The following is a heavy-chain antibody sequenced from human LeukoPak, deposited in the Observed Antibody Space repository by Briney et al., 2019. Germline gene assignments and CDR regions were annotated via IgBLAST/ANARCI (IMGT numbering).Heavy chain of an antibody. D-gene: IGHD6-19*01. CDR2: IKQDGSEK. J-gene: IGHJ4*02. CDR3: AGDGDSSGWYKYFDY. V-gene: IGHV3-7*01. CDR1: GFTFSSYW. Sequence: GGSLRLSCAASGFTFSSYWMGWVRQAPGKGLEWVANIKQDGSEKYYVDSVKGRFTISRDNAKNSLYLQMNSLRAEDTAVYYCAGDGDSSGWYKYFDYWGQGTLVTVSS.